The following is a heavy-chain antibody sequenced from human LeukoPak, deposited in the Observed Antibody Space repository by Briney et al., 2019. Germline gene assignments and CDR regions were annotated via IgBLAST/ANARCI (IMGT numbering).Heavy chain of an antibody. CDR3: ARVESGNSCYRAVDY. CDR1: GFTFSSCC. V-gene: IGHV3-7*01. Sequence: GGSLRLSCVASGFTFSSCCMIWVRQAPGKGLEWLAHIKQDESETHYMDSVKGRFAISRDNAKNSVYLHMSSLRVEDTAVYYCARVESGNSCYRAVDYWGQGTLVTVS. J-gene: IGHJ4*02. D-gene: IGHD2-2*01. CDR2: IKQDESET.